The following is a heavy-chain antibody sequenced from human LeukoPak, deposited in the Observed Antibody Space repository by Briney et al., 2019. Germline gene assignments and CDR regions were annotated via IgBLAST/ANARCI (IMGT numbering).Heavy chain of an antibody. J-gene: IGHJ4*02. CDR3: ARDLIAAAGTFDY. CDR2: IYSGGST. CDR1: GFTVSSNY. V-gene: IGHV3-66*01. Sequence: GGSLRLSCAASGFTVSSNYMSWVRQAPGKGLEWVSVIYSGGSTYYADSVKGRFTIYRDNSKNTLYLQMNSLRAEDTAVYYCARDLIAAAGTFDYWGQGTLVTVSS. D-gene: IGHD6-13*01.